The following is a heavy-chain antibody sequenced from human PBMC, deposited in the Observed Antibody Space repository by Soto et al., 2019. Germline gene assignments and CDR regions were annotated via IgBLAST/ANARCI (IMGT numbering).Heavy chain of an antibody. Sequence: QVQLVESGGGVVQPGRSLRLSCAASGFTFSSYGMHWVRQAPGKGLEWVAVISYDGSNKYYADSVKGRFTISRDNSKNTLYLQMNSLRAEDTAAYYCAKEGVVTEEYYYYGMDVWGQGTTVTVSS. V-gene: IGHV3-30*18. CDR2: ISYDGSNK. CDR1: GFTFSSYG. J-gene: IGHJ6*02. CDR3: AKEGVVTEEYYYYGMDV. D-gene: IGHD2-15*01.